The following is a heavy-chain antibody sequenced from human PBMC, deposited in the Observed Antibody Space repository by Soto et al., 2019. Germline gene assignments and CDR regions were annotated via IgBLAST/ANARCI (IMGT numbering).Heavy chain of an antibody. CDR1: GFTFSSYA. D-gene: IGHD4-17*01. J-gene: IGHJ4*02. Sequence: QVQLVESGGGVVQPGRSLRLSCAASGFTFSSYAMHWVRQAPGKGLEWVAVISYDGSNKYHADSVKGRFTISRDNSKNTLYLQMNSLRAEDTAVYYCARGIVSYGDYGHWGQGTLVTVSS. V-gene: IGHV3-30-3*01. CDR2: ISYDGSNK. CDR3: ARGIVSYGDYGH.